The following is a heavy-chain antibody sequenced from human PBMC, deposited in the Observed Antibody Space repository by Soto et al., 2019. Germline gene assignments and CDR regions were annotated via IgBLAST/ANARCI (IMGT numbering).Heavy chain of an antibody. V-gene: IGHV3-21*01. J-gene: IGHJ5*02. CDR3: ARVREPGYCSGGSCSFDP. CDR2: ISSSSSYI. CDR1: GFTFSSYS. Sequence: PGGSLRLSXAASGFTFSSYSMNWVRQAPGKGLEWVSSISSSSSYIYYADSVKGRFTISRDNAKNSLYLQMNSLRAEDTAVYYCARVREPGYCSGGSCSFDPWGQGTLVTVSS. D-gene: IGHD2-15*01.